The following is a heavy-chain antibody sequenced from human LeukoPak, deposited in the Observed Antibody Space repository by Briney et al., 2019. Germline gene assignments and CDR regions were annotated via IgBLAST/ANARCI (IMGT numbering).Heavy chain of an antibody. CDR1: GFTVSSNY. V-gene: IGHV3-53*01. D-gene: IGHD3-10*01. CDR3: AREITMVRGSYYYYYGMDV. Sequence: GGSLRLSCAASGFTVSSNYMSWVRQAPGKGLEWVSVIYSGGSTYYADSVKGRLTISRDNSKNTLYLQMNSLRAEDTAVYYCAREITMVRGSYYYYYGMDVWGKGTTVTVSS. CDR2: IYSGGST. J-gene: IGHJ6*04.